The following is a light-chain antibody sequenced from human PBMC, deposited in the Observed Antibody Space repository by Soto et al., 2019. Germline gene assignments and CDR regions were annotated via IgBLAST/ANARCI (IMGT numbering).Light chain of an antibody. CDR3: QQANSFPIT. CDR2: AAS. V-gene: IGKV1-12*01. CDR1: QGISSW. Sequence: DIQMTQSPSSVSASVGDRVTITCRASQGISSWVAWYQQKPGKAPKLLRYAASSLQSGVPSRFSGSGSGTDFTLTISSLHPEDFATYYCQQANSFPITFGQGTRLEIK. J-gene: IGKJ5*01.